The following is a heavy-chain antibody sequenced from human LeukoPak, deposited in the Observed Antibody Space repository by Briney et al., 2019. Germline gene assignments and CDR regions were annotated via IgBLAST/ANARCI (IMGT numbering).Heavy chain of an antibody. Sequence: PGGSLRLSCAASGFTFSSYAVSWVRQAPGKGLEWVSALSDSDGNTYYADSVKGRFTISRDNSKNTLYLQMNSLRAEDTAVYYCAKGAHIVATTYYYYYMDVWGKGTTVTVSS. CDR1: GFTFSSYA. V-gene: IGHV3-23*01. CDR2: LSDSDGNT. D-gene: IGHD5-12*01. J-gene: IGHJ6*03. CDR3: AKGAHIVATTYYYYYMDV.